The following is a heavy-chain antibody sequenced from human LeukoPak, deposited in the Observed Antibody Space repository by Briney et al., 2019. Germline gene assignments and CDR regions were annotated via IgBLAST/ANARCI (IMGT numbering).Heavy chain of an antibody. Sequence: SDTLSLTCTVSGGSITSYYWSWIRQPPGKGLEWIGYIYYSGSTNYNPSLKSRVIISVDTSKNQFSLKLSSVTAADTAVYFCARDLDLYLDYWGQGTLVTVSS. CDR3: ARDLDLYLDY. CDR2: IYYSGST. CDR1: GGSITSYY. J-gene: IGHJ4*02. V-gene: IGHV4-59*01. D-gene: IGHD2/OR15-2a*01.